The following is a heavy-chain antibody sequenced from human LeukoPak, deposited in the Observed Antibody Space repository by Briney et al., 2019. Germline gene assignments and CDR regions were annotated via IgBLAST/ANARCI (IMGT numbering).Heavy chain of an antibody. J-gene: IGHJ4*02. V-gene: IGHV3-23*01. D-gene: IGHD4-17*01. CDR1: GFTFSSYS. Sequence: GGSLRLSCAASGFTFSSYSMNWVRQAPGKGLEWVSAISASGGSTYYADSVKGRFTISRDNSKNTLYLQMNSLRAEDTAVYYCAISTTTVTTPFDYWGLGTLLTVSS. CDR3: AISTTTVTTPFDY. CDR2: ISASGGST.